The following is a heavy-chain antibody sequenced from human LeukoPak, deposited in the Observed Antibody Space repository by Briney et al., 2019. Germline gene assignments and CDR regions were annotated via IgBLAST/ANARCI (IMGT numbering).Heavy chain of an antibody. D-gene: IGHD5-24*01. Sequence: APVKVSCKASGYTFTGYYMHWVRQAPGQGLEWMGWINPNSGGTNYAQKFQGRVTMTRDTSISTAYVELSRLRSDDTAVYYCARKDADGYNYSDYWGQGTLVTVSS. J-gene: IGHJ4*02. CDR3: ARKDADGYNYSDY. V-gene: IGHV1-2*02. CDR2: INPNSGGT. CDR1: GYTFTGYY.